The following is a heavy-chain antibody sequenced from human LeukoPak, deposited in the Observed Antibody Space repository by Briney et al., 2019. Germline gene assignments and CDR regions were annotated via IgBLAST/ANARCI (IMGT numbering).Heavy chain of an antibody. CDR3: AKGYYMDV. CDR1: GFTFSSYW. J-gene: IGHJ6*03. V-gene: IGHV3-74*01. CDR2: INTDASST. Sequence: GGSLRLSCAASGFTFSSYWMHWVRQAPGKGLVWVSHINTDASSTSYADSVKGRFTISRDNAKNTLYLQMNSLTAEDTSVYYCAKGYYMDVWGKGTTVTVSS.